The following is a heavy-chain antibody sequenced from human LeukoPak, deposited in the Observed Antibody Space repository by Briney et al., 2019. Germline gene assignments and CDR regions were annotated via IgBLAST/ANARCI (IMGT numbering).Heavy chain of an antibody. V-gene: IGHV1-8*01. CDR1: GYTFTSYD. Sequence: GASVKVSCKASGYTFTSYDINWVRQATGQGLEWMGWMNPNSGNTGYAQKFQGRVTMTRNTSISTAYMELSSLRSEDTAVYYCATSRSNIVVVVAAAQPFDYWGQGTLVTVSS. CDR3: ATSRSNIVVVVAAAQPFDY. D-gene: IGHD2-15*01. CDR2: MNPNSGNT. J-gene: IGHJ4*02.